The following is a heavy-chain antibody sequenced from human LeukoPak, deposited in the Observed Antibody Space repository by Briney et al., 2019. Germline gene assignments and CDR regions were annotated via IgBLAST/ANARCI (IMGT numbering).Heavy chain of an antibody. J-gene: IGHJ3*02. V-gene: IGHV3-13*05. Sequence: GGSLRLSCAATGFILSRYDMYWVRHATGKGLEWVSAIGTAGDPYYPGSVKGRFTISRENAKNSLYLQMNSLRAGDTAVYYCARGSYYYGSGSYRFGAFDIWGQGTMVTVSS. CDR1: GFILSRYD. D-gene: IGHD3-10*01. CDR3: ARGSYYYGSGSYRFGAFDI. CDR2: IGTAGDP.